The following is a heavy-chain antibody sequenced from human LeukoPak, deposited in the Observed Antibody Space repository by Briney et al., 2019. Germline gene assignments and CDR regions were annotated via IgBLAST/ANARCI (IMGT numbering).Heavy chain of an antibody. D-gene: IGHD3-10*01. V-gene: IGHV3-23*01. J-gene: IGHJ6*03. CDR2: ISGSGDNT. CDR1: GFTFSSYA. CDR3: AKDWMRGLSDYYYMDV. Sequence: GGSLRLSCAASGFTFSSYAVSWVRQAPRKGLEWVSAISGSGDNTYYADSVKGRFTISRDNSKNTLYLQMNSLRAEDTAVYYCAKDWMRGLSDYYYMDVWGRGTTVTVSS.